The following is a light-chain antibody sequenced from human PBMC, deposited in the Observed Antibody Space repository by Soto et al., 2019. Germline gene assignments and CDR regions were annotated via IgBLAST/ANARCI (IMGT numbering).Light chain of an antibody. J-gene: IGKJ1*01. Sequence: DIQMTQSPSSLSASVGDRVTITCRAGQNINAYLSWYQQNPGKAPRLLIYAASSLESGVPSRFSGSGSGTDFTLTISSLQPGDFATYYCQQSYSTPWTFGQGTRVDIK. CDR3: QQSYSTPWT. CDR1: QNINAY. V-gene: IGKV1-39*01. CDR2: AAS.